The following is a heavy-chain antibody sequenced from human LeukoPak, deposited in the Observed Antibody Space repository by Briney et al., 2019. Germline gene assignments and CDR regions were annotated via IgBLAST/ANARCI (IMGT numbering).Heavy chain of an antibody. D-gene: IGHD6-13*01. CDR3: AKDVGTAAAGTAEFDY. V-gene: IGHV3-30*18. Sequence: GGSLRLSCAASGFRLNNYAMSWVRQAPGKGLEWVAVISYDGSNKYYADSVKGRFTISRDNSKNTLYLQMNSLRAEDTAVYYCAKDVGTAAAGTAEFDYWGQGTLVTVSS. CDR1: GFRLNNYA. CDR2: ISYDGSNK. J-gene: IGHJ4*02.